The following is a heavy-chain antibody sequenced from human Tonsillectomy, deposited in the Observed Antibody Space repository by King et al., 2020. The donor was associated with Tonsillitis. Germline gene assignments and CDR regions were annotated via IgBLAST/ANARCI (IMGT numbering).Heavy chain of an antibody. CDR2: IYYSGST. CDR1: GGSISSGDYY. CDR3: ARAVLLWFGSGGWFDP. D-gene: IGHD3-10*01. Sequence: QLQESGPGLVKPSQTLSLTCTVSGGSISSGDYYWSWIRQPPGKGLEWIGYIYYSGSTYYNPSLKSRVTISVDTSKNQFSLKLSSVTAADTAVYYCARAVLLWFGSGGWFDPWGQGTLVTVSS. J-gene: IGHJ5*02. V-gene: IGHV4-30-4*01.